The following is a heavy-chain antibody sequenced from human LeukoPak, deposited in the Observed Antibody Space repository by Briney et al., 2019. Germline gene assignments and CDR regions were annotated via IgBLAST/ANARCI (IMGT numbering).Heavy chain of an antibody. CDR3: AKTGSRGTGSGSFDY. J-gene: IGHJ4*02. CDR2: ISWDGGST. Sequence: GGSLRLSCAASGFTFDDYAIHWVRQAPGKGLEWVSLISWDGGSTYYADSVKGRFTISRDNSKNSLYLQMDSLRAEDTALYYCAKTGSRGTGSGSFDYWGQGTLVTVPS. V-gene: IGHV3-43D*03. CDR1: GFTFDDYA. D-gene: IGHD3-10*01.